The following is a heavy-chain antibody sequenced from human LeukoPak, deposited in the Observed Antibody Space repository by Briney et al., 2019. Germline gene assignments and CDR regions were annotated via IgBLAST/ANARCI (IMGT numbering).Heavy chain of an antibody. D-gene: IGHD3-10*01. J-gene: IGHJ4*02. CDR3: ARNPRGYYGSGSPLFDY. CDR2: IYYSGST. V-gene: IGHV4-59*01. Sequence: SETLSLTCTVSGGPISSYYWSWIRQPPGKGLEWIGYIYYSGSTNYNPSLKSRVTISVDTSKNQFSLKLSSVTAADTAVYYCARNPRGYYGSGSPLFDYWGQGTLVTVSS. CDR1: GGPISSYY.